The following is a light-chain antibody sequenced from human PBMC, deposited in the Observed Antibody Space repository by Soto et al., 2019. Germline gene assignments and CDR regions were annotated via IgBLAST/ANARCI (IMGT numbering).Light chain of an antibody. CDR3: SSYTGSSTL. V-gene: IGLV2-14*01. CDR2: AVT. J-gene: IGLJ1*01. Sequence: QSVLTQPASVSGSPGQSITISCTGTSSDVGGYNYVSWYQQHPGKAPKLMIYAVTDRPSGVSSRFYGSKSGNTASLTISGLQAEDEADYYCSSYTGSSTLFGTGTKVTVL. CDR1: SSDVGGYNY.